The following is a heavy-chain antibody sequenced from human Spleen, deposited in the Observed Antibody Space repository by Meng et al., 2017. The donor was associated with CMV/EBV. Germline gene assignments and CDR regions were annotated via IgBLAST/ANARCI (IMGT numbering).Heavy chain of an antibody. CDR3: ARGNGYCSSTSCSLGWFDP. Sequence: SETLSLTCAVYGGSFSDYYWSWIRQPPGKGLEWIGAINHSGSTNYNPSLKSRVAISTDTSKNQFSLKLSSVTAADTAVYYCARGNGYCSSTSCSLGWFDPWGQGTLVTVSS. CDR1: GGSFSDYY. D-gene: IGHD2-2*01. V-gene: IGHV4-34*01. J-gene: IGHJ5*02. CDR2: INHSGST.